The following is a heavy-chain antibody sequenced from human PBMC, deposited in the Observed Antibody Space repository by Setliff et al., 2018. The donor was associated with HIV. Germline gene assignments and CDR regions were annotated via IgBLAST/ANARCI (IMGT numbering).Heavy chain of an antibody. J-gene: IGHJ4*02. V-gene: IGHV4-39*07. Sequence: SETLSLTCTVSSGSISSSTYYWGWIRQPPGKGLEWIGSIYYSGGTYYNPSLKSRVTISVDTSKNQFSLNLSSVTAADTAVYYCARLKSGSLGGYVDYWGQGTLVTSPQ. CDR3: ARLKSGSLGGYVDY. CDR1: SGSISSSTYY. D-gene: IGHD3-10*01. CDR2: IYYSGGT.